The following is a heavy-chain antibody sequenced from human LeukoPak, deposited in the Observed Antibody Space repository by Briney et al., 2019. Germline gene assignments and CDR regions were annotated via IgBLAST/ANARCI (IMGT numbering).Heavy chain of an antibody. D-gene: IGHD5-18*01. CDR2: IYYSGST. CDR3: ARQAWIQLIDY. V-gene: IGHV4-39*01. Sequence: SETLSLTCTVSGGSISSSSYYWGWIRQPPGKGLEWIGSIYYSGSTYYNPSLKSRVTISVDTSKNQFSLKLSSVTAAGTAVYYCARQAWIQLIDYWGQGTLVTVSS. CDR1: GGSISSSSYY. J-gene: IGHJ4*02.